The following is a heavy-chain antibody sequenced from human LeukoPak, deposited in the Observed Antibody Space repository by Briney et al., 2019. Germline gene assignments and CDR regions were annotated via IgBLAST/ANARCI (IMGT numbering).Heavy chain of an antibody. J-gene: IGHJ3*02. D-gene: IGHD5/OR15-5a*01. CDR3: ARVYENNAFDI. Sequence: GASVKVSCKASGYTFTSYDINWVRQATGQGLEWMGWINPNSGGTNYAQKFQGWVTMTRDTSISTAYMELSRLRSDDTAVYYCARVYENNAFDIWGQGTMVTVSS. V-gene: IGHV1-2*04. CDR1: GYTFTSYD. CDR2: INPNSGGT.